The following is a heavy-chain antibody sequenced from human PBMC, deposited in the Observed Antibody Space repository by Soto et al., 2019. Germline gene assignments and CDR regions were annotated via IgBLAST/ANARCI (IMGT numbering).Heavy chain of an antibody. V-gene: IGHV5-51*01. CDR2: IYPGDSDT. CDR1: GYSFTSYW. J-gene: IGHJ5*01. Sequence: GEALKISGKGSGYSFTSYWIGWVRQMPGKGLEWMGIIYPGDSDTRYSPSFQGQVTISADKSIATAYLQWSSLKASDTAMYYCASRIKNGGYDSWGQGTLVTVSS. CDR3: ASRIKNGGYDS. D-gene: IGHD2-8*01.